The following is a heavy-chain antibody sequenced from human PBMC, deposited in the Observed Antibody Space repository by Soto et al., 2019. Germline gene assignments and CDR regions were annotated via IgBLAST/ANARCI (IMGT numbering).Heavy chain of an antibody. CDR2: TYYRSKWYN. D-gene: IGHD3-16*02. V-gene: IGHV6-1*01. J-gene: IGHJ5*02. CDR1: GDSVSSNSAA. Sequence: SQTLSLTCAISGDSVSSNSAAWNWIRQSPSRGLEWLGRTYYRSKWYNDYAVSVKSRITINPDTSKNQFSLKLSSVTAADTAVYYCARVLQGAHLGELSLNWFDPWGQGTLVTVSS. CDR3: ARVLQGAHLGELSLNWFDP.